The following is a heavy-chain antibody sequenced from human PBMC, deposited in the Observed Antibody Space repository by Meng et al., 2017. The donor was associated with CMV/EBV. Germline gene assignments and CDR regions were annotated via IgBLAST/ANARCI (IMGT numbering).Heavy chain of an antibody. D-gene: IGHD3-16*01. CDR1: GFTFSSYA. CDR3: AKGGWFDP. J-gene: IGHJ5*02. V-gene: IGHV3-23*01. CDR2: ISGSGGST. Sequence: GESLKISCAASGFTFSSYAMSWVRQAPGKGLEWVSAISGSGGSTYYADSVKSRFTISRDNSKNTLYLQMNSLRAEDTAVYYCAKGGWFDPWGQGTLVTVSS.